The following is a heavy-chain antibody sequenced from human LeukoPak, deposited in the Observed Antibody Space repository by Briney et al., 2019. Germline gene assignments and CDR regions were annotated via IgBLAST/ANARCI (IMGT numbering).Heavy chain of an antibody. CDR3: ARDYGRSRDYGMDV. D-gene: IGHD3-10*01. J-gene: IGHJ6*02. V-gene: IGHV3-7*01. CDR2: INPDGRDT. CDR1: GFTFNRCW. Sequence: PGGSLRLSCVVSGFTFNRCWMNWVRQAPGKGLEWVAHINPDGRDTYYVDSVKGRFTISRDNAKNTLYLQMNSLRAEDTAVYYCARDYGRSRDYGMDVWGQETTVTVSS.